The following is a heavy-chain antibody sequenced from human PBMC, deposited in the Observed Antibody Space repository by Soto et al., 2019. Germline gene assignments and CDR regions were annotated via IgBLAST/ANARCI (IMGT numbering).Heavy chain of an antibody. CDR3: ARWSRIAAAGPDAYHI. D-gene: IGHD6-13*01. CDR1: GFRFEDYA. Sequence: EVQLVESGGGLVQPGRSLRLSCAASGFRFEDYAMHWVRQAPGKGLEWVSGINWNSDHIVYADSLKGRFTISRDNAKNSLYLQMNSLRADDTALYYCARWSRIAAAGPDAYHIWGQGTKVTVSS. CDR2: INWNSDHI. J-gene: IGHJ3*02. V-gene: IGHV3-9*01.